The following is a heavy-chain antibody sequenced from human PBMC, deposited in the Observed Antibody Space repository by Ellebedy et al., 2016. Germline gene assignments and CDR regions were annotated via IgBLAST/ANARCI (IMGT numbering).Heavy chain of an antibody. CDR2: ISYDGSNK. V-gene: IGHV3-30*04. Sequence: GGSLRLSCAASGFTFSSYAMHWVRQAPGKGLEWVAVISYDGSNKYYADSVKGRFTISRDNSRNTLYLQMNSLRAEDTAVYYCAREGTYHRFDYWGQGTLVTVSS. J-gene: IGHJ4*02. D-gene: IGHD2-2*01. CDR1: GFTFSSYA. CDR3: AREGTYHRFDY.